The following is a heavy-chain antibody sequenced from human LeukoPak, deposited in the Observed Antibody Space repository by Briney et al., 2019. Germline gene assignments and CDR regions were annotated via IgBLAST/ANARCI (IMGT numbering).Heavy chain of an antibody. CDR1: GFTFSSYS. D-gene: IGHD3-10*01. V-gene: IGHV3-21*01. CDR3: ARDLDHYGSGSYLDY. Sequence: GGSLRLSCAASGFTFSSYSMNWVRQAPGKGLEWVSSISSSSSYIYYADSVKGRFTISRDNAKNSLYLQMNSLRAEDTAVYYSARDLDHYGSGSYLDYWGQGTLVTVSS. J-gene: IGHJ4*02. CDR2: ISSSSSYI.